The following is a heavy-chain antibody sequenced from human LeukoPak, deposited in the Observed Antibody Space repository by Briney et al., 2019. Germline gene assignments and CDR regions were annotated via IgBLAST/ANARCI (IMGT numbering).Heavy chain of an antibody. V-gene: IGHV1-18*01. CDR3: ARDPYYDSSGYDDAFDI. D-gene: IGHD3-22*01. CDR2: ISAYNGHT. J-gene: IGHJ3*02. CDR1: GYTFTNYG. Sequence: ASVKVSCKASGYTFTNYGISWVRQAPGQGLEWMGWISAYNGHTNYAQKFQGRVTITADKSTSTAYMELSSLRSEDTAVYYCARDPYYDSSGYDDAFDIWGQGTMVTVSS.